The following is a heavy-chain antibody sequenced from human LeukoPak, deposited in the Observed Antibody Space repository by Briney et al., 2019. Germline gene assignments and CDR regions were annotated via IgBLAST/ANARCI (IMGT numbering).Heavy chain of an antibody. J-gene: IGHJ3*02. CDR1: GFTFSSYA. CDR2: ISYDGSNK. CDR3: ARDRIWFGESGPTPDAFDI. V-gene: IGHV3-30*04. D-gene: IGHD3-10*01. Sequence: GGSLRLSCAASGFTFSSYAMHWVRQAPGKGLGWVAVISYDGSNKYYADSVKGRFTISRDNSKNTLYLQMNSLRAEDTAVYYCARDRIWFGESGPTPDAFDIWGQGTMVTVSS.